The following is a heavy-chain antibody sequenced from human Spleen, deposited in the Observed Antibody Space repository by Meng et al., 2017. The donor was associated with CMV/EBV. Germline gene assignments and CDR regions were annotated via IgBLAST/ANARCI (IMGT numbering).Heavy chain of an antibody. Sequence: CKASGYSFSKYGITWVRQAPGQGLEWMGWISTRSGDTNYAQRFQGRVTMTTDTSTSTAYMELSNLTSDDTAIYYCARINANTRGWFDPWGQGSLVTVSS. V-gene: IGHV1-18*01. CDR3: ARINANTRGWFDP. CDR1: GYSFSKYG. J-gene: IGHJ5*02. CDR2: ISTRSGDT. D-gene: IGHD3-10*01.